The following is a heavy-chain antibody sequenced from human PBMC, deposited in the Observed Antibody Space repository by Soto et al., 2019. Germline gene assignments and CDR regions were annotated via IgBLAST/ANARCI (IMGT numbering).Heavy chain of an antibody. CDR2: INSDGSNT. Sequence: GGSLRLSCAASGFTFSSYWMHWVRQAPGKGLVCVSRINSDGSNTSYADSVKGRFTISRDNAKNTLYLQMNSLRAEDTAVYYCAPRDPDSGSHRVWFDPWGQGTLVTVSS. V-gene: IGHV3-74*01. D-gene: IGHD1-26*01. CDR3: APRDPDSGSHRVWFDP. CDR1: GFTFSSYW. J-gene: IGHJ5*02.